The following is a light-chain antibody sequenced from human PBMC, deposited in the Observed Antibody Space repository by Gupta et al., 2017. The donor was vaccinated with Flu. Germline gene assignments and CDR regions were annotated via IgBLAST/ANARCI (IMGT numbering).Light chain of an antibody. J-gene: IGLJ3*02. CDR1: SSDVGSYNL. CDR2: EGS. V-gene: IGLV2-23*01. CDR3: CSYAGSSTLWV. Sequence: QSALTQPASVSGCPGQSITISCTGTSSDVGSYNLVSWYQQYPGKAPKLMIYEGSKRPSGVSNRFSGAKSGNTASLTISGLQAEDEADYYCCSYAGSSTLWVFGGGTKLTVL.